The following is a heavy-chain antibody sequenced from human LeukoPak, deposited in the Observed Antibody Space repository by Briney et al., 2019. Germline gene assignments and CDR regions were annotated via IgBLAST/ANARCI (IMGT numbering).Heavy chain of an antibody. Sequence: PGGSLRLSCAASGFTFSDYYMSWIRQAPGKGLEWVSYISSSGSTIYYADSVKGRFTISRDNAKNSLYLQMNTLRAEDTAVYYCARDGGMYYDFWSGYYSPRGSLDYWGQGTLVTVSS. D-gene: IGHD3-3*01. V-gene: IGHV3-11*04. J-gene: IGHJ4*02. CDR2: ISSSGSTI. CDR3: ARDGGMYYDFWSGYYSPRGSLDY. CDR1: GFTFSDYY.